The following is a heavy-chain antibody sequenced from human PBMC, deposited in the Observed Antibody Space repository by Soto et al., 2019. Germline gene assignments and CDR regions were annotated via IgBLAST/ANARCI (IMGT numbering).Heavy chain of an antibody. CDR1: GFTFSSYA. J-gene: IGHJ6*02. CDR2: ISGSGGST. V-gene: IGHV3-23*01. CDR3: ARDQYSYGLYYYYGMDV. Sequence: PGGSLRLSCAASGFTFSSYAMSWVRQAPGKGLEWVSAISGSGGSTYYADSVKGRFTISRDNAKNSLYLQMNSLRDEDTAVYYCARDQYSYGLYYYYGMDVWGQGTTVTVSS. D-gene: IGHD5-18*01.